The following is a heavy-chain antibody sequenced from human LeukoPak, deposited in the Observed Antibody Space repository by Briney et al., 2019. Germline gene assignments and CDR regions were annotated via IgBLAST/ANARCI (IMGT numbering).Heavy chain of an antibody. J-gene: IGHJ6*03. CDR3: ARGIAAAGFYYYYYMDV. Sequence: PSETLSLTCTVSGGSISSYYWSWIRQPAGKGLEWIGRIYTSGSTNYNPSLKSRVTMSVDTSKNQFSLKLSSVTAADTAVYYCARGIAAAGFYYYYYMDVWGKGTTDTVSS. CDR2: IYTSGST. D-gene: IGHD6-13*01. V-gene: IGHV4-4*07. CDR1: GGSISSYY.